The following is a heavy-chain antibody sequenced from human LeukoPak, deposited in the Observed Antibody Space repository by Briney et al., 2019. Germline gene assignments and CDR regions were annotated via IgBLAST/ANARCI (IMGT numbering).Heavy chain of an antibody. D-gene: IGHD1-14*01. CDR1: GGSISSYF. V-gene: IGHV4-4*07. CDR2: IYSSGST. CDR3: ARDGTYNSFDY. Sequence: PSETLSLTCTVSGGSISSYFWSWIRQPAGKGLAWIGRIYSSGSTTYNPSLKSRVTLSVDTTKNQFSLKLSSVTAADTAMYYCARDGTYNSFDYWGQGTLVTVSS. J-gene: IGHJ4*02.